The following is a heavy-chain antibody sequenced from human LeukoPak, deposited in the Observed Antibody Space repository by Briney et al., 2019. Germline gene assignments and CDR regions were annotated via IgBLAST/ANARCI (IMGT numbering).Heavy chain of an antibody. J-gene: IGHJ4*02. CDR2: SNHSGST. CDR1: GGSFSGYY. D-gene: IGHD3-22*01. V-gene: IGHV4-34*01. Sequence: ASETLSLTCAVYGGSFSGYYWSWIRQPPGKGLEWTGESNHSGSTNYNPSLKSRVTISVDKSKNQFSLKLSSVTAADTAVYYCARVSYYDSSGNRGAFDYWGQGTLVTVSS. CDR3: ARVSYYDSSGNRGAFDY.